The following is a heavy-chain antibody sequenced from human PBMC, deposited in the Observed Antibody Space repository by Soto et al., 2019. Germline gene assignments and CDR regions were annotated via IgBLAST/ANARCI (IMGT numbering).Heavy chain of an antibody. J-gene: IGHJ5*02. Sequence: EVQLLESEGGLVQPGGSLRLSCAASGFTFSNYAMSWVRQAPGKGLEWVSAITGSGGSTYYADSVKGRFTISRDNSKNTLFLQMNSLRAEDTAVYYCAKLSGGSLSGWFDPWGQGTLVTVSS. D-gene: IGHD2-15*01. CDR1: GFTFSNYA. CDR3: AKLSGGSLSGWFDP. CDR2: ITGSGGST. V-gene: IGHV3-23*01.